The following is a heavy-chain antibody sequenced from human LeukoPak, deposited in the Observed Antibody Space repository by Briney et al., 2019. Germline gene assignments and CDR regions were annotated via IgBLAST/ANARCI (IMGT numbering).Heavy chain of an antibody. CDR1: GGSISCYY. V-gene: IGHV4-4*07. D-gene: IGHD3-10*01. CDR2: IYTSGST. Sequence: SETLSLTCTVSGGSISCYYWSWIRQPAGKGLEWIGRIYTSGSTNYNPSLKSRVTMSVDTSKNQFSLKLSSVTAADTAVYYCASNYPWRNDRDTLWFGESEVRDAFDIWGQGTMVTVSS. CDR3: ASNYPWRNDRDTLWFGESEVRDAFDI. J-gene: IGHJ3*02.